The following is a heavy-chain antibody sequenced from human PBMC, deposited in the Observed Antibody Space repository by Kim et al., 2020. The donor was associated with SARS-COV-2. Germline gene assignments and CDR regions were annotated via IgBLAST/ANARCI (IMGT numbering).Heavy chain of an antibody. J-gene: IGHJ5*02. CDR2: VSKDGNNN. V-gene: IGHV3-30-3*01. D-gene: IGHD1-26*01. CDR1: GFNFSDYA. CDR3: TRDFIVGLISWFDP. Sequence: GGSLRLSCAASGLTSGFNFSDYAFHWVRQAPGKGLEWVAVVSKDGNNNYYADAVKGRFTISRDNSKNTLYLQLNSLGAEDTAVYYCTRDFIVGLISWFDPWGQGTLVTVSS.